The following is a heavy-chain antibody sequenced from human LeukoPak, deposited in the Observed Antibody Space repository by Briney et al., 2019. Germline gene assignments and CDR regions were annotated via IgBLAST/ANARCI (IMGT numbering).Heavy chain of an antibody. J-gene: IGHJ5*02. V-gene: IGHV4-30-2*06. CDR3: ARGLWGVTTLSYWFDP. CDR2: IYHSGST. Sequence: SQTLSLTCTVSGGSISSGGYYWSWIRQSPGKGLEWIGYIYHSGSTYYNPSPKSRVTISVDRSKNQFSLKLSSVTAADTAVYYCARGLWGVTTLSYWFDPWGQGTLVTVSS. D-gene: IGHD4-11*01. CDR1: GGSISSGGYY.